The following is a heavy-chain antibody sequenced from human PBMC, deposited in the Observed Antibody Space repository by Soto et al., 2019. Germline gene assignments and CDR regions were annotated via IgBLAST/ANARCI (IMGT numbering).Heavy chain of an antibody. CDR3: ARDCPVPPATPNNWFDP. CDR1: GXTXXXXX. V-gene: IGHV1-18*01. D-gene: IGHD2-2*02. J-gene: IGHJ5*02. Sequence: ASVKXSCXXSGXTXXXXXXXXXXXAXXQGXEXMGXXSAYNGKTNYQRSLQGRVTMTTDTSTSTAYMELRSLRSDDTAVYYCARDCPVPPATPNNWFDPWGQGTLVTVSS. CDR2: XSAYNGKT.